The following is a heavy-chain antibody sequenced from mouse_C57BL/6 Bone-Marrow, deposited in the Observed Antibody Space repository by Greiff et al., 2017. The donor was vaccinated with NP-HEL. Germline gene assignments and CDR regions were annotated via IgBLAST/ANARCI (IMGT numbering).Heavy chain of an antibody. CDR3: FYYGSPRWYFDV. CDR1: GFNIKDDY. J-gene: IGHJ1*03. CDR2: IDPENGDT. Sequence: EVQLQQSGAELVRPGASVKLSCTASGFNIKDDYMHWVKQRPEQGLEWIGWIDPENGDTEYASKFQGKATITADTSSNTAYLQLSSLTSEDTAFYYCFYYGSPRWYFDVWGTGTTVTVSS. D-gene: IGHD1-1*01. V-gene: IGHV14-4*01.